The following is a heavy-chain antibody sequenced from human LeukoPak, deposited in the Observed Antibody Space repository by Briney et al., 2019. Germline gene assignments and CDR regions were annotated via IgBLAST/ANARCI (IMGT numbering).Heavy chain of an antibody. J-gene: IGHJ4*02. D-gene: IGHD3-10*01. Sequence: GGSLRLSCAASGFTFGSYAMSWVRQAPGKGLEWVSGISASGDNTYYADSVKGRFTISRDNSKNTPYLQMNSLRAEDTAVYYCAKDLSEGSYGSGSYYNDPFDYWGQGTLVTVSS. CDR2: ISASGDNT. CDR1: GFTFGSYA. CDR3: AKDLSEGSYGSGSYYNDPFDY. V-gene: IGHV3-23*01.